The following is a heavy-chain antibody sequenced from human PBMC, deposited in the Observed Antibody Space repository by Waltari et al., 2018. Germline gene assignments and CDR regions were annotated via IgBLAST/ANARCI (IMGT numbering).Heavy chain of an antibody. CDR1: GFTFSSYS. D-gene: IGHD3-3*01. CDR3: ARDSSHYDFWSGTPYYYYYMDV. V-gene: IGHV3-21*01. Sequence: EVQLVESGGGLVKPGGSLRLSCAASGFTFSSYSMNWVRQAPGKGLEWVSSISSSSSYIYYADSVKGRFTISRDNAKNSLYLQMNSLRAEDTAVYYCARDSSHYDFWSGTPYYYYYMDVWGKGTTVTVSS. CDR2: ISSSSSYI. J-gene: IGHJ6*03.